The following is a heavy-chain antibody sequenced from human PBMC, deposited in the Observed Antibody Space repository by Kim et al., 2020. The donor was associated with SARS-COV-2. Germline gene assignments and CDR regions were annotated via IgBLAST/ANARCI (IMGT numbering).Heavy chain of an antibody. CDR3: ARAPPGSSSWYGDYYYYGMDV. CDR1: GFTFSNYS. J-gene: IGHJ6*02. Sequence: GGSLRLSCAASGFTFSNYSMNWVRQAPGKGLEWVSSIISSSSYIYYADSVKGRFTISRDNAKNSLYLQMNSLRAEDTAVYYCARAPPGSSSWYGDYYYYGMDVWGQGTTVTVSS. CDR2: IISSSSYI. D-gene: IGHD6-13*01. V-gene: IGHV3-21*01.